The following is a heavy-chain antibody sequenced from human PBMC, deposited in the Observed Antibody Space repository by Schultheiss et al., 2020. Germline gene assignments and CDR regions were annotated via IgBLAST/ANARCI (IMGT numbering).Heavy chain of an antibody. V-gene: IGHV2-5*02. CDR1: GFSLSTSGVG. CDR3: AHTPDVDTAMVYFDY. CDR2: IYWDDDK. Sequence: SCPTLVKRTQTLTLTCTFSGFSLSTSGVGVGWIRQPPGKALEWLALIYWDDDKRYRPSLKSRLTITKDTSKNQVVLTMTNMDPVDTATYYCAHTPDVDTAMVYFDYWGQGTMVTVSS. D-gene: IGHD5-18*01. J-gene: IGHJ4*02.